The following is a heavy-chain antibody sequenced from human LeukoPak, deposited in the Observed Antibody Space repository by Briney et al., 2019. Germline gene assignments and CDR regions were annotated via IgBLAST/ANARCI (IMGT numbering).Heavy chain of an antibody. J-gene: IGHJ2*01. V-gene: IGHV4-39*01. D-gene: IGHD3-22*01. CDR1: GGSISSSSYY. CDR3: ARGVSMIVVVIHDWYFDL. Sequence: KSSETLSLTCTVSGGSISSSSYYWGWIRQPPGKGLEWIGNIYYSGRTYYNPSLKSRVTISVDTSKNQFSLKPSSVTATDTAVYYCARGVSMIVVVIHDWYFDLWGRGTLATVSS. CDR2: IYYSGRT.